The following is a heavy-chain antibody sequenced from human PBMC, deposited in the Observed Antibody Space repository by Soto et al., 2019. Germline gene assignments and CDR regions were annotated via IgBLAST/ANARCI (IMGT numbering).Heavy chain of an antibody. Sequence: QVQLVESGGGVVQPGRSLRLSCAASGFTFSSYAMHWVRQAPGKGLEWVAVISYDGSNKYYADSVKGRFTISRDNSKNTLYLQMNSLRAEDTAVYYCARAGDYCSGGSCYSLGRSYFDYWGRGTLVTVSS. V-gene: IGHV3-30-3*01. J-gene: IGHJ4*02. CDR2: ISYDGSNK. CDR1: GFTFSSYA. CDR3: ARAGDYCSGGSCYSLGRSYFDY. D-gene: IGHD2-15*01.